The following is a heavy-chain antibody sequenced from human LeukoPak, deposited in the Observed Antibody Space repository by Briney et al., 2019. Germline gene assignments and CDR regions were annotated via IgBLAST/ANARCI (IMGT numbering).Heavy chain of an antibody. V-gene: IGHV3-30*04. CDR2: ISYDGSNK. Sequence: GRSLRLSCAASGFTFSSYAMHWVRQAPGKGLEWVAVISYDGSNKYYADSVKGRFTISRDNSKNTLYLQMNSLRAEDTAVYYCARARGGDSSGYYYLIDYWGQGTLVTVSS. CDR1: GFTFSSYA. D-gene: IGHD3-22*01. CDR3: ARARGGDSSGYYYLIDY. J-gene: IGHJ4*02.